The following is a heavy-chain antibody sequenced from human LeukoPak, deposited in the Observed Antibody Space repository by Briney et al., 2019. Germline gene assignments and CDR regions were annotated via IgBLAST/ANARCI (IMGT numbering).Heavy chain of an antibody. CDR2: ITGSGGST. J-gene: IGHJ5*02. CDR1: GFMFSSYP. CDR3: AKDQGDGDDWFDP. D-gene: IGHD2-21*01. Sequence: GESLTLSCAASGFMFSSYPMSWVRQAPGKGLEWVATITGSGGSTYYAHSVKGRFTISRDNSKNTLYLQMNSLRAEDTAVYYCAKDQGDGDDWFDPWGQGTLVTVSS. V-gene: IGHV3-23*01.